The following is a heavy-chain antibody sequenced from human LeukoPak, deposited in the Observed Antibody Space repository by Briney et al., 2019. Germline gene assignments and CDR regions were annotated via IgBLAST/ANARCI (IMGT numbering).Heavy chain of an antibody. CDR2: IRYDGSNK. Sequence: GSLRLSCAASGFTFSSYGMHWVRQAPGKGLEWVAFIRYDGSNKYYADSVKGRFTISRDNSKNTLYLQMNSLRAEDTAVYYCAKGRRRSSSQNWFDPWGQGTLVTVSS. V-gene: IGHV3-30*02. J-gene: IGHJ5*02. CDR1: GFTFSSYG. CDR3: AKGRRRSSSQNWFDP. D-gene: IGHD6-13*01.